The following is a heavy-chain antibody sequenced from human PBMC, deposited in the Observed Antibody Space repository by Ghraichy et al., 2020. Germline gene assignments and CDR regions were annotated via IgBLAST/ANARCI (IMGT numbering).Heavy chain of an antibody. D-gene: IGHD4-23*01. J-gene: IGHJ5*02. CDR1: GGSISSYY. CDR2: IYYSGST. V-gene: IGHV4-59*08. CDR3: ARRKTTVGGWWFDP. Sequence: SETLSLTCTVSGGSISSYYWSWIRQPPGKGLEWIGYIYYSGSTNYNPSLKSRVTISVDTSKNQFSLKLSSVTAADTAVYYCARRKTTVGGWWFDPWGQGTLVTVSS.